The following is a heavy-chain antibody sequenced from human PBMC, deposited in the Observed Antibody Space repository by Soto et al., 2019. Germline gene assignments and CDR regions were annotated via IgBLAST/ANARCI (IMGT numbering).Heavy chain of an antibody. V-gene: IGHV3-33*01. CDR2: IRYDGSIK. Sequence: GGFRTLACAAAGFSFSLYSMHWVSQAPGKGLEWVAVIRYDGSIKYYADSVQGRFTISRDNSKNTLYLQMNSLRTEDTAVYYCARDHGNYDTGVYWGRGTLVTVSS. D-gene: IGHD4-17*01. CDR1: GFSFSLYS. CDR3: ARDHGNYDTGVY. J-gene: IGHJ4*02.